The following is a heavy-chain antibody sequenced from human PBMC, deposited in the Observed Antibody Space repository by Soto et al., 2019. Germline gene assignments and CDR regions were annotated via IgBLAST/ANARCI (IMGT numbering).Heavy chain of an antibody. D-gene: IGHD2-15*01. CDR2: IIPILGIA. CDR3: ASRSTVVVAATEAFDY. J-gene: IGHJ4*02. Sequence: QVQLVQSGAEVKKPGSSVKVSCKASGGTFSTYTISWVRQAPGQGLEWMGRIIPILGIANYAQKFQGRVTITADKSTSTAYMELSSLRSEDTAVYYCASRSTVVVAATEAFDYWGQVTLVTVSS. V-gene: IGHV1-69*02. CDR1: GGTFSTYT.